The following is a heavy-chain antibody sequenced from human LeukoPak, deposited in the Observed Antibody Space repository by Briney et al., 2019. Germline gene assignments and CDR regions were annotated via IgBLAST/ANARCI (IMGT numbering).Heavy chain of an antibody. V-gene: IGHV3-23*01. CDR2: ISASRDIT. CDR3: ATAIGWFQDAFDI. D-gene: IGHD2-15*01. CDR1: GFNYSSYT. J-gene: IGHJ3*02. Sequence: GGSLRLSCAASGFNYSSYTMNWVRQAPGMGLEWLSYISASRDITYYADSVKGRFTISRDNSKNTLYLQMNSLRAEDTAVYYCATAIGWFQDAFDIWGQGTMVTVSS.